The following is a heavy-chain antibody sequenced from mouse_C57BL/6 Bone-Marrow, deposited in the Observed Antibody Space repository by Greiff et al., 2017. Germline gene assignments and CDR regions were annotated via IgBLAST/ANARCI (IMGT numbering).Heavy chain of an antibody. Sequence: QVQLQQPGAELVMPGASVKLSCKASGYTFTSYWMHWVKQRPGQGLEWIGEIDPSDSYTNYNQKFKGKSTLTVDKSSSTAYMQLSSLTSEDSAVYHCARWGYGSPPGSYDVGGTGTTDSVPS. CDR3: ARWGYGSPPGSYDV. J-gene: IGHJ1*03. V-gene: IGHV1-69*01. CDR2: IDPSDSYT. CDR1: GYTFTSYW. D-gene: IGHD1-1*01.